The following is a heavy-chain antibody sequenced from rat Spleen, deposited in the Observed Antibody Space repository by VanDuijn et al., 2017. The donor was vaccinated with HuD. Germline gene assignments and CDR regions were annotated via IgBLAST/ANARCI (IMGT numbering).Heavy chain of an antibody. D-gene: IGHD1-11*01. Sequence: EVQLVESGGGLVQPGRSIQLSCAASGFTFSNYDMAWVCQAPTKGLEWVATISPSGGYTYYRDSVKGRFTVSRDNAKSTLYLQMDSLRSDDTATYYCATRDGGYPGWCQGTLVTVSS. CDR2: ISPSGGYT. CDR1: GFTFSNYD. CDR3: ATRDGGYPG. V-gene: IGHV5-25*01. J-gene: IGHJ3*01.